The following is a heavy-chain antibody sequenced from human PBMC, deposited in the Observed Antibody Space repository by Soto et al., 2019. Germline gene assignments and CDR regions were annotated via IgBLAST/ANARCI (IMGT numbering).Heavy chain of an antibody. Sequence: SETLSLTCTVSCDSFGSGSFYWSWIRQPPGEGLEWIGYIYYNGNTNYNPSLESRVSISIDTSKSQFSLKLSSVTAADTAVYYCARRVFGVSKDYGGQGTLGTAS. CDR2: IYYNGNT. CDR3: ARRVFGVSKDY. J-gene: IGHJ4*02. CDR1: CDSFGSGSFY. V-gene: IGHV4-61*01. D-gene: IGHD3-10*01.